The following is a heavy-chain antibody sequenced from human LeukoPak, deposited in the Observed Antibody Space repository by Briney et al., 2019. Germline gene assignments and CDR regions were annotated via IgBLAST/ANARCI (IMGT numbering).Heavy chain of an antibody. CDR2: INHSGST. J-gene: IGHJ3*02. Sequence: SETLSLTCAVYGGSFSGYYWSWIRQPPGKGLEWIGEINHSGSTNYNPSLKSRVTLSVDTSKNQFSLKLSSVTAADTAVYYCARHYCSSTSCPPYHDAFDIWGQGTMVTVSS. D-gene: IGHD2-2*01. CDR3: ARHYCSSTSCPPYHDAFDI. V-gene: IGHV4-34*01. CDR1: GGSFSGYY.